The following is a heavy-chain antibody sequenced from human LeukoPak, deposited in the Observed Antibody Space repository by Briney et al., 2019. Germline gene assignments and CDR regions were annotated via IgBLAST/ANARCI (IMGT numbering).Heavy chain of an antibody. CDR2: INHSGST. J-gene: IGHJ5*02. V-gene: IGHV4-34*01. D-gene: IGHD3-10*01. Sequence: PSETLSLTCAVYGGSFSGYYWSWIRQPPGKGLEWIGEINHSGSTNYNPSLKSRVTISVDTSKNQFSPKLSSVTAADTAVYYCARVGLLWFGELSSWGQGTLVTVSS. CDR1: GGSFSGYY. CDR3: ARVGLLWFGELSS.